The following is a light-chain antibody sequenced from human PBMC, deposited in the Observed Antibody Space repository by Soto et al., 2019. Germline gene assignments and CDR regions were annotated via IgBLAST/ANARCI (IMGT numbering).Light chain of an antibody. J-gene: IGKJ2*01. Sequence: DIQMTQSPSSLSASVGDRVTITCKASQAINNDLLWYQQKPGQPPKLLIYGASILEAGVPSRFSGSGSGKHFTFTITSLQPEDIATYYRQQYDNVPTFGQGTKLEMK. CDR3: QQYDNVPT. V-gene: IGKV1-33*01. CDR1: QAINND. CDR2: GAS.